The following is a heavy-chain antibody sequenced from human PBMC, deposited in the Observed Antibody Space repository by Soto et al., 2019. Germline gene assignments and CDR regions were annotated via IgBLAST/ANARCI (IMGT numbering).Heavy chain of an antibody. CDR2: INHSGST. CDR3: ARGGFRGYCSGGSCYSRAYYYYGMDV. D-gene: IGHD2-15*01. J-gene: IGHJ6*02. CDR1: GGSFSGYY. Sequence: SETLSLTCAAYGGSFSGYYWSWIRQPPGKGLEWMGEINHSGSTNYNPSLKSRVTISVDTSKNQFSLKLSSVTAADTAVYYCARGGFRGYCSGGSCYSRAYYYYGMDVWGRGTTVTVSS. V-gene: IGHV4-34*01.